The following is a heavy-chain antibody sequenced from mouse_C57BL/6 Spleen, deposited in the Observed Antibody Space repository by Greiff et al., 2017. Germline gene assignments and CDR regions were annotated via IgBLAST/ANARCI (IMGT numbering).Heavy chain of an antibody. D-gene: IGHD1-1*01. V-gene: IGHV1-55*01. CDR2: IYPGSGST. CDR1: GYTFTSYW. J-gene: IGHJ2*01. Sequence: QVQLKQSGAELVKPGASVKMSCKASGYTFTSYWITWVKQRPGQGLEWIGDIYPGSGSTNYNEKFKSKATLTVDTSSSTAYMQLSSLTSEDSAVYYCARKGSYYGSKGYYFDYWGQGTTLTVSS. CDR3: ARKGSYYGSKGYYFDY.